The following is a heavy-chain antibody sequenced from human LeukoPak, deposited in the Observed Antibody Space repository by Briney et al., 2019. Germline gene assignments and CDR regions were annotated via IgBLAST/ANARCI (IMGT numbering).Heavy chain of an antibody. J-gene: IGHJ3*02. D-gene: IGHD1-14*01. CDR2: ISYDGSTD. Sequence: GRSLGLSCVASGFTFSTYGMSWVRQAPGKGLEWVAFISYDGSTDYYADSVKGRFTISRDNSKKTLYLQMNSLRAEDTAVYYCARAGPYDAFDIWGQGTMVTVSS. CDR3: ARAGPYDAFDI. V-gene: IGHV3-30*03. CDR1: GFTFSTYG.